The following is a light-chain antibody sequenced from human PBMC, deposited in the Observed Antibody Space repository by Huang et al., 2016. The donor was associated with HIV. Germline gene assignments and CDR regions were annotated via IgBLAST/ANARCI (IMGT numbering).Light chain of an antibody. CDR1: QSVSSN. J-gene: IGKJ3*01. Sequence: EIVMTQSPATLSVSPGERATLSCRASQSVSSNLAWYQQKPGQAPRLLIYGASTRATGIPARFSCSGSGTEFTLTISSLQSEDFAVYYCQQYNDWPPYTFGPGTKVHIK. CDR2: GAS. CDR3: QQYNDWPPYT. V-gene: IGKV3-15*01.